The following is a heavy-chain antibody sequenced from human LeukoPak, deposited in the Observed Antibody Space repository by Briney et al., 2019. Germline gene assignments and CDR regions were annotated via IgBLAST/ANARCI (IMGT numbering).Heavy chain of an antibody. D-gene: IGHD6-19*01. CDR3: AKDHSAWYEGYMDV. J-gene: IGHJ6*03. CDR2: ISGNSGAT. CDR1: GLTFDEYA. Sequence: GGSLSLSCAPSGLTFDEYAVHWVRQAPGKGLEWVSGISGNSGATVYADSVKGRFTISRDNAKNSLYLQMNRLRTEDTALYYCAKDHSAWYEGYMDVWGKGTMVTISS. V-gene: IGHV3-9*01.